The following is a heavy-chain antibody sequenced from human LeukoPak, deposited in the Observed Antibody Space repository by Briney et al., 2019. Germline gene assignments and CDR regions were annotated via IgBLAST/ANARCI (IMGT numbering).Heavy chain of an antibody. D-gene: IGHD3-16*02. J-gene: IGHJ4*02. Sequence: GRSLRLSCAASGFTFSSYAMHWVRQAPGKGLEWVAVISYDGSNKYYADSVKGRFTISRDNSKNTLYLQMNSLRAEDTAVYYCARERIMRLRLGELSRLFDNWGQGTLVTVSS. V-gene: IGHV3-30*04. CDR2: ISYDGSNK. CDR1: GFTFSSYA. CDR3: ARERIMRLRLGELSRLFDN.